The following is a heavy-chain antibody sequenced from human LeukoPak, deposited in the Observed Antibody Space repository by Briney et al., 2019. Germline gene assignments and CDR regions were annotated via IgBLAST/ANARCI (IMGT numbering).Heavy chain of an antibody. CDR3: ARAPSEIGGYYPEYFRH. J-gene: IGHJ1*01. CDR2: LKSDGST. D-gene: IGHD3-22*01. Sequence: GGSLRLSCAASGFTFSTYWMHWVRQAPGKGLVWVSRLKSDGSTNYADSVKGRFTISRENAKNTVSLQMNSLRPEDTGVYYCARAPSEIGGYYPEYFRHWGQGTLVTVSS. V-gene: IGHV3-74*01. CDR1: GFTFSTYW.